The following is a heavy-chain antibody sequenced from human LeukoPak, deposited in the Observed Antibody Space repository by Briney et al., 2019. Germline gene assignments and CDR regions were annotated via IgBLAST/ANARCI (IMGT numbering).Heavy chain of an antibody. CDR3: ARDRRQQWLKSHWFDP. D-gene: IGHD6-19*01. V-gene: IGHV1-2*02. CDR1: GYTFTDYY. Sequence: PVASIKVSCKASGYTFTDYYIHWVRQAPGQGLEWMGWINPNNGGTNYAQKFQGRVTMTRDTSISTAYMELSRLRSDDPAVYYCARDRRQQWLKSHWFDPWGQGTLVTVSS. CDR2: INPNNGGT. J-gene: IGHJ5*02.